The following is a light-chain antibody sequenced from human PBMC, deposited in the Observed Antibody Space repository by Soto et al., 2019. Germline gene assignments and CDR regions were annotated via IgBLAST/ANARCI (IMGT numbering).Light chain of an antibody. CDR1: SSDVGGYNY. V-gene: IGLV2-8*02. CDR2: EVS. Sequence: QSVLTQPPSASRSPGQSVTISCTGTSSDVGGYNYVSWYQQHPGKAPKLMIYEVSKRPSGVPDRFSGSKSGNTASLTVSGLQAEDEADYYCCSYADSNNVFGTGTKVTVL. CDR3: CSYADSNNV. J-gene: IGLJ1*01.